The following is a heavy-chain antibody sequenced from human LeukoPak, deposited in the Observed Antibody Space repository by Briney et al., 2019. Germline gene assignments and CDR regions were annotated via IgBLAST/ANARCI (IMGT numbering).Heavy chain of an antibody. CDR2: IHGSASYN. Sequence: GGSLRLSCAASGFIFSNYYLNWVRQAPGKGLEWVSCIHGSASYNYYADSVKGRFTISRDSAKNSLYLQMNSLRAEDTAVYYCVRELATWGQGTLVTVSS. D-gene: IGHD6-6*01. J-gene: IGHJ4*02. V-gene: IGHV3-21*01. CDR3: VRELAT. CDR1: GFIFSNYY.